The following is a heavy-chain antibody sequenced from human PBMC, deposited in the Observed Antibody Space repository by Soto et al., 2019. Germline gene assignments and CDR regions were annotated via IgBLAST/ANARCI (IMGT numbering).Heavy chain of an antibody. Sequence: QVQLVESGGGVVQPGRSLRLSCAASGFTFSSYGMHWVRQAPGKGLEWVAVIWYDGSNKYYADSVKGRFTISRDNSKNTLYLQMNSLRAEDTAVYYCARGGIAAGKWGFDYWGQGTLVTVSS. CDR1: GFTFSSYG. D-gene: IGHD6-13*01. J-gene: IGHJ4*02. V-gene: IGHV3-33*01. CDR3: ARGGIAAGKWGFDY. CDR2: IWYDGSNK.